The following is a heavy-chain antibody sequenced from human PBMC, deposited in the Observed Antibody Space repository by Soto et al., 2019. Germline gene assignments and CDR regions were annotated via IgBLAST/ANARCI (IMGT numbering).Heavy chain of an antibody. D-gene: IGHD6-19*01. Sequence: EVQLMESGGGLVQPGGSLRLSCAGSGFTFSSYWMNWVRQAPGKGLEWVANIKQDGSEKYYVDSVKSRFSISRDNAQNSMYLQMNSLRAEDTAVYYCAGGTGWLIDYWGQGTLVTVSS. V-gene: IGHV3-7*04. CDR3: AGGTGWLIDY. CDR2: IKQDGSEK. J-gene: IGHJ4*02. CDR1: GFTFSSYW.